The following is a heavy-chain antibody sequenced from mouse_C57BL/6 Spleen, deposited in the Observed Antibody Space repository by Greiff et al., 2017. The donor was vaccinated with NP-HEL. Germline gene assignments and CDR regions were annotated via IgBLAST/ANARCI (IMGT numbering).Heavy chain of an antibody. CDR2: ISSGSSTI. Sequence: EVMLVESGGGLVKPGGSLKLSCAASGFTFSDYGMHWVRQAPEKGLEWVAYISSGSSTIYYADTVKGRFTISRDNAKNTLFLQMTSLRSEDTAMYYCVEGHTHWDFDVWGTGTTVTVSS. D-gene: IGHD3-3*01. J-gene: IGHJ1*03. CDR1: GFTFSDYG. V-gene: IGHV5-17*01. CDR3: VEGHTHWDFDV.